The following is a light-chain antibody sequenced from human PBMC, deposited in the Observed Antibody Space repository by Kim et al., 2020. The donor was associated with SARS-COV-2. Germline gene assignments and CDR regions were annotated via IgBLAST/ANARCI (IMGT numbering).Light chain of an antibody. Sequence: VSPGQTSSITCSGDKLGDKYACWYQQKPGQSPVLVIYQDSKRPSGIPERFSGSNSGNTATLTISGTQAMDEADYYCQAWDSSTWVFGGGTQLTVL. CDR1: KLGDKY. CDR2: QDS. J-gene: IGLJ3*02. CDR3: QAWDSSTWV. V-gene: IGLV3-1*01.